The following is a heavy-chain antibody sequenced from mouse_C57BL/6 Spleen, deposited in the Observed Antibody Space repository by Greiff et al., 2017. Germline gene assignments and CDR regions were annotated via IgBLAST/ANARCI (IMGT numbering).Heavy chain of an antibody. CDR2: INPNNGGT. Sequence: EVQLQQSGPELVKPGASVKISCKASGYTFTDYYMNWVKQSHGKSLEWIGDINPNNGGTSYNQKFKGKATLTVDKSSSTAYMELRSLTSEDSAVYYCARGHGRDYFDYWGQGTTLTVSS. V-gene: IGHV1-26*01. CDR1: GYTFTDYY. CDR3: ARGHGRDYFDY. J-gene: IGHJ2*01. D-gene: IGHD1-1*01.